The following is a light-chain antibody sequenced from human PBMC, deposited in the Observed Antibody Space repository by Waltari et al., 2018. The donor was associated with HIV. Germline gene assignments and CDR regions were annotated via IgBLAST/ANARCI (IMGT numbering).Light chain of an antibody. Sequence: QSVLTQPPSASGPTGQRVTISCSGSSSNIGSNTVNWYQQLPGTAPQLLIYSNNQRPSGVPDRFSGSKSGTSASLAISGLQSEDEADYYCAAWDDSLNGQWVFGGGTKLTVL. CDR2: SNN. CDR3: AAWDDSLNGQWV. V-gene: IGLV1-44*01. J-gene: IGLJ3*02. CDR1: SSNIGSNT.